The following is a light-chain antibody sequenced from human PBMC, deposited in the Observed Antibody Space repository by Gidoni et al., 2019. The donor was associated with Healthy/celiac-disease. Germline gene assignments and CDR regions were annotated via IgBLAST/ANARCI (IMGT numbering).Light chain of an antibody. Sequence: NFMLTQPHSVSESPGKTVTISCTRSSGSIASNYLQWYQQRPGSAPTTVIYEDNQRPPGVPDRFSGSIDSSSNSASLTISGLKTEDEADYYCQSYDSSNHVVFGGGTKLTVL. V-gene: IGLV6-57*03. CDR3: QSYDSSNHVV. CDR2: EDN. J-gene: IGLJ2*01. CDR1: SGSIASNY.